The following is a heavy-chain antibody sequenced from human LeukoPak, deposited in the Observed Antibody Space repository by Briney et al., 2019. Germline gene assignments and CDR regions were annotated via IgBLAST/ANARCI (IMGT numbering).Heavy chain of an antibody. D-gene: IGHD3-16*01. CDR2: IKQVGSEK. CDR3: ARDHSYDYVWGSYEDY. J-gene: IGHJ4*02. V-gene: IGHV3-7*01. Sequence: GGSLRLSCAASGFTFSSYWMSWFGQAPGKGLEGVANIKQVGSEKYYVDSVKGRFTISRDNAKNSLYLQMNSLRAEDTAVYYCARDHSYDYVWGSYEDYWGQGTLVTVSS. CDR1: GFTFSSYW.